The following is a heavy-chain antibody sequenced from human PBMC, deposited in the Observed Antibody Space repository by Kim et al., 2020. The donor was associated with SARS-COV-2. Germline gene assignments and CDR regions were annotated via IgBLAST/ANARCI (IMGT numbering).Heavy chain of an antibody. J-gene: IGHJ3*02. D-gene: IGHD3-10*01. V-gene: IGHV3-23*01. Sequence: VKGRFTISRDDSKNTLYLEMNSLRAEDTAVYYCAKDEYYGSGSYYYDAFDIWGQGTMVTVSS. CDR3: AKDEYYGSGSYYYDAFDI.